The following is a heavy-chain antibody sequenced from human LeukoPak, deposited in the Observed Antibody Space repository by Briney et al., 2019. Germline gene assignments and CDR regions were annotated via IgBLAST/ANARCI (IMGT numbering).Heavy chain of an antibody. CDR1: GFTFSDYY. CDR3: TRVGSSGSVDY. Sequence: PGGSLRLSCAASGFTFSDYYMSWIRQAPGRGLEWVSYISSRTSDTNYVDSVKGRFTISRDNAKNSLYLQMNSLRAEDTAVYYCTRVGSSGSVDYWGQGTLVTVSS. CDR2: ISSRTSDT. J-gene: IGHJ4*02. D-gene: IGHD1-1*01. V-gene: IGHV3-11*06.